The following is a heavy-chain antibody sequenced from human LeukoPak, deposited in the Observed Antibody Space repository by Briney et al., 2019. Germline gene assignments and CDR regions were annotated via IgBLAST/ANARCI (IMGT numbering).Heavy chain of an antibody. CDR3: AKINNNDDY. V-gene: IGHV3-30*18. CDR1: RFTFTTFG. J-gene: IGHJ4*02. CDR2: ISPHGDIE. Sequence: GGSLRLSCAASRFTFTTFGIHWVRQAPGKGLEWVAAISPHGDIEYYTDSVKGRFTISRDNSKNMIYLQMNSLGGEDSAVYYCAKINNNDDYWGQGNLVTVSS. D-gene: IGHD1/OR15-1a*01.